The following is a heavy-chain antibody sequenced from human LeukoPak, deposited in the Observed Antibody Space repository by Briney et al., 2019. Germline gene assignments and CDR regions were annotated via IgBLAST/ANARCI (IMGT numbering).Heavy chain of an antibody. V-gene: IGHV1-18*01. CDR1: GYTFTSYG. CDR2: IGAYNGNT. Sequence: ASVKVSCKASGYTFTSYGISWVRQAPGQGLEWMGWIGAYNGNTNYAQKLQGRVTMTTDTSTSTAYMELRSLRSDDTAVYYCARVAGYSGYDPYFDYWGQGTLVTVSS. CDR3: ARVAGYSGYDPYFDY. J-gene: IGHJ4*02. D-gene: IGHD5-12*01.